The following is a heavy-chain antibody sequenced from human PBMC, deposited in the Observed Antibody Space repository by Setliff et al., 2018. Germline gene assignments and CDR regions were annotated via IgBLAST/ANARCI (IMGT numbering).Heavy chain of an antibody. V-gene: IGHV5-51*01. CDR1: GYSFTSYW. J-gene: IGHJ5*02. CDR3: ARQYYNFWSGPNWFDP. CDR2: IYPGDSDT. D-gene: IGHD3-3*01. Sequence: PGESLKISCQGSGYSFTSYWIGWVRQMPGKGLEWMGIIYPGDSDTRYSPSFQGQVTISADKSISTAYLQWSSLKASDTAMYYCARQYYNFWSGPNWFDPWGQGTLVTVSS.